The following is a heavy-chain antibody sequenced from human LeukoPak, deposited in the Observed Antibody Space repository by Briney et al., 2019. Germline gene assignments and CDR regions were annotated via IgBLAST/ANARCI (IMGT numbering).Heavy chain of an antibody. V-gene: IGHV3-30-3*01. J-gene: IGHJ6*02. CDR1: GFTFSSYA. CDR3: ARGVRFHRGNSYGYSPRYYYYGMDV. CDR2: ISYDGSNK. D-gene: IGHD5-18*01. Sequence: PGGSLRLSCAASGFTFSSYAMHWVRQAPGNGLEWVAVISYDGSNKYYADSVKGRFTISRDNSKNTLYLQMNSLRAEDTAVYYCARGVRFHRGNSYGYSPRYYYYGMDVWGQGTTVTVSS.